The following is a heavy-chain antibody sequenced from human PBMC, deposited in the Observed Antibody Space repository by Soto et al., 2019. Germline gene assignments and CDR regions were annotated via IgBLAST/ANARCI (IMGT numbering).Heavy chain of an antibody. V-gene: IGHV3-21*01. CDR3: ARVIFPYSSSSITGPFDY. D-gene: IGHD6-6*01. CDR2: ISSTSSYI. J-gene: IGHJ4*02. Sequence: GGSLRLSCAASGFTFSSYSMNWVRQAPGKGLEWVSSISSTSSYIYYADSVKGRFTISRDNAKNSLYLQMNSLRAEDTAVYYCARVIFPYSSSSITGPFDYWGQGTLVTVSS. CDR1: GFTFSSYS.